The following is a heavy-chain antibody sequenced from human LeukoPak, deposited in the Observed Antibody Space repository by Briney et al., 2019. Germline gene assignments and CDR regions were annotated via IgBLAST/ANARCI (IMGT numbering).Heavy chain of an antibody. CDR2: FDPEDGET. Sequence: GASVKVSCKVSGYTPTELSMHWVRQAPGKGLEWMGGFDPEDGETIYAQKFQGRVTMTEDTSTDTAYMELSSLRSEDTAVYYCATIIRGYSGYDYPFGVWFDPWGQGTLVTVSP. CDR3: ATIIRGYSGYDYPFGVWFDP. J-gene: IGHJ5*02. D-gene: IGHD5-12*01. CDR1: GYTPTELS. V-gene: IGHV1-24*01.